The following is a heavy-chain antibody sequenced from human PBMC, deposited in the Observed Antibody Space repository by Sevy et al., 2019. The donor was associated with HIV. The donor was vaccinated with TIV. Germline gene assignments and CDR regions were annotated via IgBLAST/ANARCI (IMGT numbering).Heavy chain of an antibody. Sequence: ASVKVSCKASGYTFTGYYMHWVRQAPGQGLEWMGWINPNSGGTNYARKFQGRVTMTRDTSISTADMEMSRLRSDDTAVYYCASGSLYCSSASCQERQNYYYGMDVWGQGTTVTVSS. V-gene: IGHV1-2*02. CDR2: INPNSGGT. D-gene: IGHD2-2*01. J-gene: IGHJ6*02. CDR3: ASGSLYCSSASCQERQNYYYGMDV. CDR1: GYTFTGYY.